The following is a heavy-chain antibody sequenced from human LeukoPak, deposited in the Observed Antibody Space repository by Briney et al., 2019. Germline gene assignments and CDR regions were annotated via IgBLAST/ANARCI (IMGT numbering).Heavy chain of an antibody. V-gene: IGHV3-23*01. J-gene: IGHJ4*02. Sequence: PGGSLRLSCAASGLTFSNYAMNWVRQAPGKGLEWVSVINDSGGNTFYADSVKGRFTISRDNSKNTLYLQMSSLRVEDTAVYHCARSLKWNLVGFDYWGQGTLVAASS. CDR1: GLTFSNYA. CDR3: ARSLKWNLVGFDY. CDR2: INDSGGNT. D-gene: IGHD1-1*01.